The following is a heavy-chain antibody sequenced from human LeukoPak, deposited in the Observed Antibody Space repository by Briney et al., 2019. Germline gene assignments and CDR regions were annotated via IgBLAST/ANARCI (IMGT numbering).Heavy chain of an antibody. J-gene: IGHJ5*02. V-gene: IGHV4-39*01. Sequence: SETLSLTCSVSGASVTSGGFYWGWLRQSPGKGLEWIATIYYTGSTYYDPSLKSRVTISIDTSKNQFSLNVRSVSAADTAVYYCARHSGSGSLSRPFDPWGQGILVTVTS. D-gene: IGHD3-10*01. CDR1: GASVTSGGFY. CDR3: ARHSGSGSLSRPFDP. CDR2: IYYTGST.